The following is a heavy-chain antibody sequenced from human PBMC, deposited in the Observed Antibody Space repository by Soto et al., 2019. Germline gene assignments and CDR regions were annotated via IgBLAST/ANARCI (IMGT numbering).Heavy chain of an antibody. J-gene: IGHJ4*02. CDR3: ARELAEAARSLDF. Sequence: SETLSLTCTVSGGSFSSCYWSWIRQPAGKGLEWIGRIYTSGITNYNPSLKSRVTMSVDTSSKQFSLNMTSVTAADTAVYFCARELAEAARSLDFWGLGTLVTVSS. CDR2: IYTSGIT. V-gene: IGHV4-4*07. CDR1: GGSFSSCY. D-gene: IGHD6-6*01.